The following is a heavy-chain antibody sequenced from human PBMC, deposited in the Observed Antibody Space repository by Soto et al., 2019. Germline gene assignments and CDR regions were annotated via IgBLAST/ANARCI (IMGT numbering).Heavy chain of an antibody. CDR1: GYTFTSYG. CDR3: ARDKGAYCGGDCYSTWFDP. CDR2: SSAYSGNT. Sequence: QVQLVQSGAEVKKPGASVKVSCKASGYTFTSYGISWVRQAPGQGLEWMGWSSAYSGNTNYAQKLQGRVTMTTDTSTSTAYTELRSLRSDDTAVYYCARDKGAYCGGDCYSTWFDPWGQGTLVTVSS. D-gene: IGHD2-21*02. V-gene: IGHV1-18*01. J-gene: IGHJ5*02.